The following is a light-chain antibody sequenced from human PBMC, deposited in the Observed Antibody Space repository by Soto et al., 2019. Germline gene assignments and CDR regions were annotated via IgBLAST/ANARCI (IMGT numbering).Light chain of an antibody. CDR3: SSYTSCRTE. CDR2: DVS. V-gene: IGLV2-14*01. CDR1: SSDVGGYNY. Sequence: QSVLTQPASVSGSPGQSITISCTGTSSDVGGYNYVSWYQQHPGKAPKLMIYDVSNRPSGVSNRFSGSKSGNTASLTISGLQAEDEAASYCSSYTSCRTEFGGGTQLTVL. J-gene: IGLJ3*02.